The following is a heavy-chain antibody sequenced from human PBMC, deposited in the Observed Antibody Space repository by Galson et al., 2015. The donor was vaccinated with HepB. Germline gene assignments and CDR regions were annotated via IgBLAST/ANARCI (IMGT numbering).Heavy chain of an antibody. D-gene: IGHD4-11*01. CDR2: TYYRSKWYD. CDR3: AREADYPRGDYYSGLDV. CDR1: GDSVSSNSAI. Sequence: CAISGDSVSSNSAIWTWIRQSPSRGLEWLGRTYYRSKWYDDYAVSVRGRITINPDTSKNQFSLQLNSVTPEDTAVYYCAREADYPRGDYYSGLDVWGQGTTVTVSS. J-gene: IGHJ6*02. V-gene: IGHV6-1*01.